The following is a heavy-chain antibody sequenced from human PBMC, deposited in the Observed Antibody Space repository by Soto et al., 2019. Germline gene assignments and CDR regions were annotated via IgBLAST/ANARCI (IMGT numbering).Heavy chain of an antibody. CDR2: ISSTSSTI. CDR3: ARVPIAADEHFDY. Sequence: EVQLVESGGGLVQPEGSLRLSCAASGFTFRFYSMNWVRQAPGKGLEWVSYISSTSSTIYYADSAKGRFTISRDNAKTSLYLQMNSLRAEDTAVYYCARVPIAADEHFDYWGQGTLVTVSS. V-gene: IGHV3-48*01. CDR1: GFTFRFYS. J-gene: IGHJ4*02. D-gene: IGHD6-13*01.